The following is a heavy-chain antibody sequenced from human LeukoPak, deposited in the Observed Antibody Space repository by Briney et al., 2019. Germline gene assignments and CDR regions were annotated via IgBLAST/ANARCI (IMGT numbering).Heavy chain of an antibody. J-gene: IGHJ4*02. CDR3: ASSDTAMVTFDY. CDR2: IYIGGST. CDR1: GFTVSSNY. Sequence: GGSLRLSCAASGFTVSSNYMSWVRQGPGKGLEWVSVIYIGGSTYYADSVKGRFTISRDNSKNTLYLQMNSLRAEDTAVYYCASSDTAMVTFDYWGQGTLVTVSS. D-gene: IGHD5-18*01. V-gene: IGHV3-53*01.